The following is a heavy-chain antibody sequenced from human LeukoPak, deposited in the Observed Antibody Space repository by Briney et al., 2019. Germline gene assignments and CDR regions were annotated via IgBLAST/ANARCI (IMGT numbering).Heavy chain of an antibody. CDR2: IYYSGST. CDR3: AKHLDKAMVSPYFDY. CDR1: GGSISSYY. D-gene: IGHD5-18*01. Sequence: SETLSLTCTVSGGSISSYYWTWIRQPPGKGLEWIGYIYYSGSTNYNPSLKSRVTISVDTSKNQFSLKLSSVTAADTAVYYCAKHLDKAMVSPYFDYLGQGTLVTVSS. J-gene: IGHJ4*02. V-gene: IGHV4-59*08.